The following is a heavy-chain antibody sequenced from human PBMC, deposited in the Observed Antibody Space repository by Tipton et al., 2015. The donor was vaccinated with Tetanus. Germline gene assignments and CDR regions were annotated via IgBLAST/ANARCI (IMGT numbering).Heavy chain of an antibody. V-gene: IGHV4-31*03. CDR2: IYYSGDT. J-gene: IGHJ4*02. CDR1: GDSLSRGGYF. D-gene: IGHD2-21*02. CDR3: ARDAGDSGY. Sequence: TLSLTCTVSGDSLSRGGYFWNWIRPRPGEGPEWIGYIYYSGDTYLNPSLESRVSMSVDTSKNQFSLKLTSVTAADTAVYFCARDAGDSGYWGRGMLVSVSS.